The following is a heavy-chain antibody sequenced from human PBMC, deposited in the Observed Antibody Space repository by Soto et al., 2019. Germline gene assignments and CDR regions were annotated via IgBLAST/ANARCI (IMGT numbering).Heavy chain of an antibody. D-gene: IGHD4-17*01. CDR3: ARDTAPSDV. CDR1: GYIFTSYG. J-gene: IGHJ6*02. CDR2: ISAENGDT. V-gene: IGHV1-18*01. Sequence: ASVKVSCKASGYIFTSYGFSWVRQAPGQGLEWMAWISAENGDTNNAQKFQGRVILTTDTSTSTAYMELSSLRSDDTAVYYCARDTAPSDVWGQGTTVTVSS.